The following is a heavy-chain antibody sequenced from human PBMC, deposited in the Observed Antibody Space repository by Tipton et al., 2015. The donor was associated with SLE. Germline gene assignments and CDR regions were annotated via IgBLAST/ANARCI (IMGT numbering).Heavy chain of an antibody. V-gene: IGHV1-18*01. CDR3: ARHPVAGYTYYMDV. D-gene: IGHD5-24*01. Sequence: QSGAEVKKPGASVKVSCRASGYIFSTCGISWVRQAPGQGLEWMGWINPYNDNTDYVELLQGRVTMTTDTSTGTAYMELTSLNSDDTAIYYCARHPVAGYTYYMDVWGTGTTVTVSS. CDR2: INPYNDNT. CDR1: GYIFSTCG. J-gene: IGHJ6*03.